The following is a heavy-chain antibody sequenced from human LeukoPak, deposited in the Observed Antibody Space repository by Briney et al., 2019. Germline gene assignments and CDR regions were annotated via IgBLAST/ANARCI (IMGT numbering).Heavy chain of an antibody. Sequence: PSETLSLTCTVSGGSISSYYWGWIRQPPGNGLEWIGYIYYSGSTNYNPSLKSRVTISVDTSKNQFSLKLSSVTAADTAVYYCARGAGWLIDYWGQGIRVTVSS. CDR1: GGSISSYY. D-gene: IGHD3-16*01. V-gene: IGHV4-59*01. CDR2: IYYSGST. CDR3: ARGAGWLIDY. J-gene: IGHJ4*02.